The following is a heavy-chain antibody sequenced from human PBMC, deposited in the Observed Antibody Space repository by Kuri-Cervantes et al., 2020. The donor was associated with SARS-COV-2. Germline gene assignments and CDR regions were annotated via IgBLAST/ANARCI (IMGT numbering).Heavy chain of an antibody. CDR3: ARLPCGTIFGSGGSCYSSTNYYYYGMDV. Sequence: KVSCKGSGYSFTSYWISWVRQMPGKGLEWMGRIDPSDSYTNYSPSFQGHVTISADKSISTAYLQRSSLKASDTAMYYCARLPCGTIFGSGGSCYSSTNYYYYGMDVWGQGTTVTISS. CDR1: GYSFTSYW. V-gene: IGHV5-10-1*01. J-gene: IGHJ6*02. CDR2: IDPSDSYT. D-gene: IGHD2-15*01.